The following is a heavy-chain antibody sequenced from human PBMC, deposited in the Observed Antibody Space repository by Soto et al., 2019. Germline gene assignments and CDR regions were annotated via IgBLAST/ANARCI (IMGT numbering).Heavy chain of an antibody. D-gene: IGHD5-12*01. CDR3: ARGFPDSIVARGGRIGRELDDFDY. CDR2: INHSGST. Sequence: SETLSLTCAVYGGSFSGYYWSWIRQPPGKGLEWIGEINHSGSTNYNPSLKSRVTISVDTSKNQFSLKLSSVTAADTAVYYCARGFPDSIVARGGRIGRELDDFDYWGQGTLVTVSS. CDR1: GGSFSGYY. V-gene: IGHV4-34*01. J-gene: IGHJ4*02.